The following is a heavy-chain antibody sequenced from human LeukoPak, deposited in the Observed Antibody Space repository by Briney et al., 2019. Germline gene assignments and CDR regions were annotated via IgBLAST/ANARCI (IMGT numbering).Heavy chain of an antibody. J-gene: IGHJ4*02. CDR1: GGSISSYY. CDR2: IYYSGST. CDR3: ASRTSIWSGYQDTLYYFDS. D-gene: IGHD3-3*01. V-gene: IGHV4-59*01. Sequence: SETLSLTCTVSGGSISSYYWSWIRQPPGKRLEWIGHIYYSGSTNYNPSLKSRVTISVDTSKSQFSLKLSSVTAADTAVYYCASRTSIWSGYQDTLYYFDSWGQGTLVTVSS.